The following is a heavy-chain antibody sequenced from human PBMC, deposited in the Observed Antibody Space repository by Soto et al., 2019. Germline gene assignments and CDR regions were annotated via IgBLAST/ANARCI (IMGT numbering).Heavy chain of an antibody. V-gene: IGHV1-58*01. CDR3: ARLDFWPGLDY. CDR1: GFTFSSSS. CDR2: IVIGTGNT. D-gene: IGHD3-3*01. J-gene: IGHJ4*02. Sequence: SVKVSCKASGFTFSSSSVQWVRQARGQRLERIGWIVIGTGNTNYAQRFQGRVTFTRDMSTSTAYMELSSLRSADTALCCCARLDFWPGLDYWGQGTLVTVSS.